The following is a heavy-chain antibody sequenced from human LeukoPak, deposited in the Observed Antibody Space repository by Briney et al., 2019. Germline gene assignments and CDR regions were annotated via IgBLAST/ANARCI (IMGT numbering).Heavy chain of an antibody. J-gene: IGHJ5*02. CDR2: ISSSSSYI. D-gene: IGHD2-8*01. V-gene: IGHV3-21*01. CDR3: ARDCTNGVCFRFDP. CDR1: GFTFSSYS. Sequence: GGSLRLSCAASGFTFSSYSMNWVRQAPGKGLEWVSSISSSSSYIYYADSVEGRFTISRDNAKNSLYLQMNSLRAEDTAVYYCARDCTNGVCFRFDPWGQGTLVTVSS.